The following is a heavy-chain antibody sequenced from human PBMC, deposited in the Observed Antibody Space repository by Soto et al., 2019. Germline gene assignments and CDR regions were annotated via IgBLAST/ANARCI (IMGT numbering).Heavy chain of an antibody. D-gene: IGHD3-10*01. CDR1: GYTFTTYW. J-gene: IGHJ6*02. CDR2: IYPGGSDT. V-gene: IGHV5-51*01. Sequence: GESLKISCNGSGYTFTTYWIAWVRQMPGKGLEWMGIIYPGGSDTKYSPSFQGQVTISADKSISTAYLQWSNLKASDSATYYCARSGSGTYERSKYYFYGMDVWGQGATVTVSS. CDR3: ARSGSGTYERSKYYFYGMDV.